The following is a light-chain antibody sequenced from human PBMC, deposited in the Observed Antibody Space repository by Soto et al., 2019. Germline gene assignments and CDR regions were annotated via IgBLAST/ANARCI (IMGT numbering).Light chain of an antibody. Sequence: QSALTQPASVSGSPGQSITISCTGTSSDVGGYNYVSWYQQYPGKAPKLMIYDVSNRPSGVSNRFSGSKSGNTASLTISGLQADDEADYYCGSYTSSSTLGVFGGGTKVTVL. CDR3: GSYTSSSTLGV. CDR1: SSDVGGYNY. J-gene: IGLJ3*02. CDR2: DVS. V-gene: IGLV2-14*01.